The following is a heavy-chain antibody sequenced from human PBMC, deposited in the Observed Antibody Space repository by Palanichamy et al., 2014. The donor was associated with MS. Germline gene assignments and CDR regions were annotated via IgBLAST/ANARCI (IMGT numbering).Heavy chain of an antibody. J-gene: IGHJ4*02. D-gene: IGHD3-3*01. CDR3: ARAGLKGVAPTPDY. CDR1: GYTLTGYY. V-gene: IGHV1-2*02. CDR2: INPKSGGT. Sequence: QVQLVQSGAEVKKPGASVKVSCKASGYTLTGYYIHWVRQAPGQGLEWMGWINPKSGGTNSAQKFQGRVTMTRDTSISTVYMELSRLTSDDTAVYYCARAGLKGVAPTPDYWGQGPLVTVFS.